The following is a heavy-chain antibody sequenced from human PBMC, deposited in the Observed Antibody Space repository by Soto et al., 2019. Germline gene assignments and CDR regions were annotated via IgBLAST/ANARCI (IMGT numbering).Heavy chain of an antibody. J-gene: IGHJ2*01. D-gene: IGHD3-3*01. CDR2: ISSSSSTI. CDR3: ARDIGSVEAFWWYFDL. Sequence: GGSLRLSCAASGFSSIKYEMNWVRQAPGKGLEWVSYISSSSSTIYYADSVKGRFTISRDNAKNSLYLQMNSLRDEDTAVYYCARDIGSVEAFWWYFDLWGRGTLVTVSS. CDR1: GFSSIKYE. V-gene: IGHV3-48*02.